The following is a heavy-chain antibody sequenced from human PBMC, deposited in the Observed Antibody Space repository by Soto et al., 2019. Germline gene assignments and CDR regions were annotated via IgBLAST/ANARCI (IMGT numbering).Heavy chain of an antibody. CDR3: AKDVVDRGISY. CDR1: GFTFSDSA. CDR2: ITFNGGST. Sequence: EVQVLESGGGLVQPGGSLRLSCAASGFTFSDSAMTWVRQTPGKGLEYVSSITFNGGSTYYADSVKGRFTISRDNSKNTRYLQMNSLRAEDTALYYCAKDVVDRGISYWGQGTLVTVSS. V-gene: IGHV3-23*01. D-gene: IGHD1-20*01. J-gene: IGHJ4*01.